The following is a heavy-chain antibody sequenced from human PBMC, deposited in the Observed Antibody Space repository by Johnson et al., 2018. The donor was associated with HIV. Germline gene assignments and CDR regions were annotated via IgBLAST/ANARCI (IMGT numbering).Heavy chain of an antibody. J-gene: IGHJ3*02. V-gene: IGHV3-23*04. Sequence: EVQLVESGGGVVQPGRSLRLSCAASGFTFNNFAMHWVRQAPGKGLEWVAVITGGGDNTYYADSVKGRFTISRDNSKNTLYLQINSLKAEDTAGYYCAKDLGWGLGDDAVDIWGQGTMVTVSS. CDR2: ITGGGDNT. CDR1: GFTFNNFA. D-gene: IGHD2-21*02. CDR3: AKDLGWGLGDDAVDI.